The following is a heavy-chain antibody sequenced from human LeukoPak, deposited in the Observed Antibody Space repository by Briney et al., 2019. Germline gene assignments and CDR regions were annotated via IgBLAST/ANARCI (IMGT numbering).Heavy chain of an antibody. J-gene: IGHJ4*02. V-gene: IGHV4-30-4*01. D-gene: IGHD3-22*01. CDR3: ARGPDSSGYYYFDY. CDR1: GGSISSGDYY. CDR2: IYHSGST. Sequence: PSETLSLTCTVSGGSISSGDYYWSWIRQPPGKGLEWIGYIYHSGSTHFNPSLKSRVTISVDTSKNQFSLKLSSVTAADTAVYFCARGPDSSGYYYFDYWGQGTLVTVSS.